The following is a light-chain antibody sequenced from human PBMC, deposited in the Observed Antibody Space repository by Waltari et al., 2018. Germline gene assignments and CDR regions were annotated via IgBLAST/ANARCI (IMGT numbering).Light chain of an antibody. CDR1: SSNIGADYD. CDR2: DTT. Sequence: QSVLTQPPSVSGAPGQRLTISCTGGSSNIGADYDVHWYQQLPGTAPKLLIFDTTNRPSGVPNRFSGSKSGTSAFLAITGLQPEDEADYYCQSYDSSLSGWRVFGTGTKVTVL. CDR3: QSYDSSLSGWRV. V-gene: IGLV1-40*01. J-gene: IGLJ1*01.